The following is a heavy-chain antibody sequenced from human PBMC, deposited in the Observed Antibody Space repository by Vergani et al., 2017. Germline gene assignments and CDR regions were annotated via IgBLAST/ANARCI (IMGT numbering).Heavy chain of an antibody. D-gene: IGHD6-13*01. V-gene: IGHV3-23*01. Sequence: EVQLLESGGGLVQPGGSLRLSCAASGFTFSSYAMSWVRQAPGKGLEWVSAISGSGGSTYYADSVKGRFTISRDNSKNTLYLQMISLRAEDTAVYYCAKDERREQQPALWGQGTLVTVSS. CDR3: AKDERREQQPAL. CDR2: ISGSGGST. J-gene: IGHJ4*02. CDR1: GFTFSSYA.